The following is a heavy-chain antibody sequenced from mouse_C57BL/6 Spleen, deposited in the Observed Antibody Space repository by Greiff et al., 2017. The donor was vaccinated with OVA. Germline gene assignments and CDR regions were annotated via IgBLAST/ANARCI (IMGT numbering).Heavy chain of an antibody. J-gene: IGHJ1*03. D-gene: IGHD1-1*01. Sequence: EVQLQQSGPELVKPGASVKMSCKASGYTFTDYNMHWVKQSHGKSLEWIGYINPTNGGTSYNQKFKGKATLTVNKSSSTAYMELRSLTSEDSAVYYCARAPYYGSSYWYCDVWGTGTTVTVSS. V-gene: IGHV1-22*01. CDR1: GYTFTDYN. CDR3: ARAPYYGSSYWYCDV. CDR2: INPTNGGT.